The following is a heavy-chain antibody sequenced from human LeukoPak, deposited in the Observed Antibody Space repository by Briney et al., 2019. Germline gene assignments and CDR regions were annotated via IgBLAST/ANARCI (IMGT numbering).Heavy chain of an antibody. V-gene: IGHV4-39*01. Sequence: PSETLSLTCTVSGGSISSSSYYWGWIRQPPGKGLEWMGSIYYSGSTYYNPSLKSRVTISEDTSKNQFSLKLSSVTAADTAVYYCARTYRSWFDPWGQGTLVTVSS. J-gene: IGHJ5*02. CDR2: IYYSGST. CDR3: ARTYRSWFDP. CDR1: GGSISSSSYY. D-gene: IGHD3-16*02.